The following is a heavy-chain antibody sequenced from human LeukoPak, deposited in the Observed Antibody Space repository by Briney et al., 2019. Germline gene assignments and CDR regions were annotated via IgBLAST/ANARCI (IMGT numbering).Heavy chain of an antibody. V-gene: IGHV4-59*08. J-gene: IGHJ4*02. CDR3: ARHGGGYSFDY. Sequence: SETLSLTCTVSGGPVSGFYWSWIRQPPGKGLEWIGYVDNSAITYTNPSLKSRVTIFLDTSKKQVSLKLSSVTAADTAVYFCARHGGGYSFDYWGQGTLVTVSS. D-gene: IGHD3-16*01. CDR1: GGPVSGFY. CDR2: VDNSAIT.